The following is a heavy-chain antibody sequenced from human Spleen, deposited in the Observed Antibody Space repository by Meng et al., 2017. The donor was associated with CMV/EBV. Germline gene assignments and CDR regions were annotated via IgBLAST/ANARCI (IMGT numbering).Heavy chain of an antibody. V-gene: IGHV3-23*01. CDR2: ISGSGGST. CDR3: ARDYIIPAAGFDS. Sequence: GGSLRLSCAASGFTFNSYAMSWVRQAPGKGLEWVSAISGSGGSTYYADSVKGRFTISRDNSKNTLYLQMNSLRVDDTAVYYCARDYIIPAAGFDSWGQGSLVTVSS. D-gene: IGHD6-13*01. CDR1: GFTFNSYA. J-gene: IGHJ4*02.